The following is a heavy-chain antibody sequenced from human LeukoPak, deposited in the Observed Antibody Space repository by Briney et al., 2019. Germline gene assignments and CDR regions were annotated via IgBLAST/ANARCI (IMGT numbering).Heavy chain of an antibody. CDR3: ARDPYSGNYGDYYYYYMDV. CDR1: GFTFSSYS. J-gene: IGHJ6*03. V-gene: IGHV3-21*01. D-gene: IGHD1-26*01. CDR2: ISSRSSYI. Sequence: GGSLRLSCAASGFTFSSYSMNWVRQAPGKGLEWVSSISSRSSYIDYADSLKGRFTISRDNAKNSLYLQMNSLRAEDTAVYYCARDPYSGNYGDYYYYYMDVWGKGTTVTISS.